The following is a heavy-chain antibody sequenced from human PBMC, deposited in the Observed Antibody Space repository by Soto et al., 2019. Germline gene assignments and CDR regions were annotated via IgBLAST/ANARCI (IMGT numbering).Heavy chain of an antibody. D-gene: IGHD3-16*01. J-gene: IGHJ4*02. CDR3: ASEYIRYGYYFDY. CDR1: GGSIASYY. Sequence: SETLSLTCTVSGGSIASYYWSWIRQPPGKGLEWIGHISYSGYTNYNPSLQSRVTISIDTSKNHFSLKLTSVTTADTAVYYCASEYIRYGYYFDYWGQGTLVTVSS. CDR2: ISYSGYT. V-gene: IGHV4-59*12.